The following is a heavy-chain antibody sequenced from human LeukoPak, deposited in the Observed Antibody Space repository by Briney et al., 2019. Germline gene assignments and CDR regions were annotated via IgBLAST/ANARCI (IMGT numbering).Heavy chain of an antibody. Sequence: GGSLRLSCAASGFTFSSYSMNWVRQAPGKGLEWVSSISSSSSYIYYADSVKGRFTISRDNAKNSLYLQMNSLRAEDTAVYYCARDHRSWSPSGWFDPWGQGTLVTVSS. J-gene: IGHJ5*02. CDR1: GFTFSSYS. CDR3: ARDHRSWSPSGWFDP. CDR2: ISSSSSYI. D-gene: IGHD6-13*01. V-gene: IGHV3-21*04.